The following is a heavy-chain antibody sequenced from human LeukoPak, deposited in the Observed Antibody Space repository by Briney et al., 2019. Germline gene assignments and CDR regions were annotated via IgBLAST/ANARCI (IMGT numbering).Heavy chain of an antibody. CDR3: ARDTYRFFDF. J-gene: IGHJ4*02. CDR1: GFTFSSYW. V-gene: IGHV3-7*01. Sequence: GGSLRLSCAASGFTFSSYWMTWVRQAPGKGLEWVANINEDGSDKYYVDSVKGRFTVSRDNAKNSLYLQMISLRAEDTAIYYCARDTYRFFDFWGQGTLVPVSS. D-gene: IGHD1-1*01. CDR2: INEDGSDK.